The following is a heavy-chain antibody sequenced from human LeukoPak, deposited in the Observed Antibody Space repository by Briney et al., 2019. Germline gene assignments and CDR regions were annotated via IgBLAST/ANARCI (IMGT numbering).Heavy chain of an antibody. D-gene: IGHD2-15*01. CDR1: GFTFGSHA. CDR3: AREDGCFGGGSCYPFDY. Sequence: GGSLRLSCEASGFTFGSHAMYWVRQAPGKGLEWVAGIFGSGGSPHYADSLKGRFTISRDNAKNSLYLQMNSLRADDTAVYYCAREDGCFGGGSCYPFDYWGQGTLVTVSS. CDR2: IFGSGGSP. J-gene: IGHJ4*02. V-gene: IGHV3-23*01.